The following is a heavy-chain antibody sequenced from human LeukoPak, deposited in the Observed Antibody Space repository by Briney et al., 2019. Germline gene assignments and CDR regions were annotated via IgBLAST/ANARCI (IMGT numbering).Heavy chain of an antibody. J-gene: IGHJ4*02. CDR3: ARHLTRPYYDSSGYYYGGFDY. D-gene: IGHD3-22*01. CDR2: IYTSGST. Sequence: SETLSLTCTVSGGSISSSSYYCGWIRQPPGKGLEWIGRIYTSGSTNYNPSLKSRVTISVDTSKNQFSLKLSSVTAADTAVYYCARHLTRPYYDSSGYYYGGFDYWGQGTLVTVSS. V-gene: IGHV4-39*01. CDR1: GGSISSSSYY.